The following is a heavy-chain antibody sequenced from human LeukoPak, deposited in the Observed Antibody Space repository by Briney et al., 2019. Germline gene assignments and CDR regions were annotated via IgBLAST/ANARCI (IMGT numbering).Heavy chain of an antibody. J-gene: IGHJ4*02. CDR3: ARLVTSYFDS. V-gene: IGHV5-51*01. CDR1: GYIFTTYW. D-gene: IGHD4-11*01. CDR2: ICPGDSDT. Sequence: GESLKISCKGSGYIFTTYWIAWVRQMPGKGLEWMGIICPGDSDTRYSPSFQGQVTISADKSISTAYLQWSSLKASDTAMYYCARLVTSYFDSWGQGTLVTVSS.